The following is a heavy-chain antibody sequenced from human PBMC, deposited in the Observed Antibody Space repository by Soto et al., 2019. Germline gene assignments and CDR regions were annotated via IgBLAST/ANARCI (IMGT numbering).Heavy chain of an antibody. Sequence: QVQLQESGPGLVKPSETLSLTCSVSGGSISSYHWAWIRQPPGKGLEWIGYIYDSGRTDYNPSLKSRVTMSVDTAKNTFSLTLTSVTAADTALYYCASVVSSDYAYPGMDVWGQGTTVTVSS. D-gene: IGHD3-16*01. CDR2: IYDSGRT. CDR1: GGSISSYH. V-gene: IGHV4-59*01. J-gene: IGHJ6*02. CDR3: ASVVSSDYAYPGMDV.